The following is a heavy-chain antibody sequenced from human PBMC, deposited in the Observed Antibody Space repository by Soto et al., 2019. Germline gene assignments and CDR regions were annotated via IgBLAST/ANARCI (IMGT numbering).Heavy chain of an antibody. D-gene: IGHD3-9*01. CDR3: TKEHVVTIFQRGQRRSFDN. CDR2: ITSGSDYI. V-gene: IGHV3-21*01. J-gene: IGHJ4*02. CDR1: GFTFSSYT. Sequence: EAQLVDSGGGLVNSGGSLRLSCAASGFTFSSYTMNCVRRAPGKGLEWVAFITSGSDYIYYADSVKGRFTISRDDANNSLFLQMSSLRAEDTAVYYCTKEHVVTIFQRGQRRSFDNWSQGTLVTVSS.